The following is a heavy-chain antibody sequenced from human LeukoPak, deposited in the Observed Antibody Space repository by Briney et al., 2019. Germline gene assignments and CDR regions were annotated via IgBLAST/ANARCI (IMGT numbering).Heavy chain of an antibody. CDR2: INPNSGGT. CDR1: GYTFTGYY. D-gene: IGHD3-10*01. Sequence: ASVKVSCKASGYTFTGYYMHWVRQAPGQGLEWMGWINPNSGGTNYAQKLQGRVTMTTDTSTSTAYMELRSLRSDDTAVYYCARVISASGSDAFDIWGQGTMVTVSS. CDR3: ARVISASGSDAFDI. V-gene: IGHV1-2*02. J-gene: IGHJ3*02.